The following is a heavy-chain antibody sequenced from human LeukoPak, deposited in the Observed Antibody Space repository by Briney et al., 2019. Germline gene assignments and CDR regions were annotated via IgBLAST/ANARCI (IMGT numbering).Heavy chain of an antibody. J-gene: IGHJ4*02. D-gene: IGHD2-15*01. CDR3: ARAPHSSAGDNFDY. Sequence: GASVKVSCKASGYTFTSFNMHWVRQAPGQGLEWMGIINPSGGGTSYPQKFQGRVTMTRATSTSTVYMELSSLRSEATAVYYCARAPHSSAGDNFDYWGQGTLVTVSS. CDR2: INPSGGGT. V-gene: IGHV1-46*01. CDR1: GYTFTSFN.